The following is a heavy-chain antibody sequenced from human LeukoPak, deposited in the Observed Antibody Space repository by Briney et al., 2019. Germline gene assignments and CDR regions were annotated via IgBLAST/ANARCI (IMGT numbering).Heavy chain of an antibody. D-gene: IGHD6-19*01. CDR2: TYYRSKWYN. CDR3: TRDEQWLVYFDC. CDR1: GDSVPSNSAA. V-gene: IGHV6-1*01. Sequence: SQTLSLTCAISGDSVPSNSAAWNWIRRSPSRGLEWLGRTYYRSKWYNGYAESVKSRITINPDTSKNQFSLQLNSVTPEDTAVYYCTRDEQWLVYFDCWVQGTLVTVSS. J-gene: IGHJ4*02.